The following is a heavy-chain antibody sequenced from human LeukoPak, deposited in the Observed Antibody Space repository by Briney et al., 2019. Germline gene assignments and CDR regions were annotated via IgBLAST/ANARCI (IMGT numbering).Heavy chain of an antibody. CDR2: ISWNSNII. CDR3: AKARSCGSASAFEI. D-gene: IGHD1-26*01. CDR1: GFTFDNYA. J-gene: IGHJ3*02. V-gene: IGHV3-9*03. Sequence: GRSLRLSCAASGFTFDNYAMHWVRQAPGKGLEWVSLISWNSNIIAYADSVKGRFTISRDNAKNSLFLQMNSLRTEDMAFYYCAKARSCGSASAFEIRGQGTMVTVSS.